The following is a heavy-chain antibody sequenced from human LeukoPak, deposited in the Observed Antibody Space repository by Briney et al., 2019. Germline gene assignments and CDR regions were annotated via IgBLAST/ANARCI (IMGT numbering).Heavy chain of an antibody. D-gene: IGHD3-16*01. V-gene: IGHV4-34*01. CDR2: INHSGST. J-gene: IGHJ1*01. CDR1: GGSFSGYY. CDR3: ARVGGDR. Sequence: SETLSLTCAVYGGSFSGYYWSWIRQPPGKGLEWIGEINHSGSTNYNPSLKSRVTISVDTSKNQFSLKLSSVTAADTAVYYCARVGGDRWGQGTLVTVSS.